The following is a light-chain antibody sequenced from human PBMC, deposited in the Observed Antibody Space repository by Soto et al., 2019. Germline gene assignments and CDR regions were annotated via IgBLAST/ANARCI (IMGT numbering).Light chain of an antibody. J-gene: IGKJ5*01. CDR2: STS. V-gene: IGKV3-20*01. CDR1: QSVSSSS. Sequence: ESVLTQSPGTLSLSPGERATLSCRASQSVSSSSLAWNQQKPGQAPRLLIYSTSSRATGIPDRFSGSGSGTDFTLTISGLEPEDFAEYSSQQYGSSSTTFGQGTRLAIK. CDR3: QQYGSSSTT.